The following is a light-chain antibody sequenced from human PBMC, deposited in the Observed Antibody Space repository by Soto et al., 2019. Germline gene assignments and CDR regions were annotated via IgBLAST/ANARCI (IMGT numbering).Light chain of an antibody. J-gene: IGKJ2*01. CDR1: QTIRKS. V-gene: IGKV1-39*01. CDR3: QQSFSVPYT. Sequence: DIQMTQSPSSLSASVGDTISITCRSFQTIRKSLNWYQQRPGKAPKLLIFGASSLHNGAPPIFSGLGSETQFTLNITTPQPEDAATYYCQQSFSVPYTLGQGTRVYI. CDR2: GAS.